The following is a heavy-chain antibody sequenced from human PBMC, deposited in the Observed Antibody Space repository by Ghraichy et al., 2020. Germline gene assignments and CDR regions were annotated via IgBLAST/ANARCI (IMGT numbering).Heavy chain of an antibody. V-gene: IGHV3-23*01. J-gene: IGHJ4*02. Sequence: GGSLRLSCAASGFTFSSYAMSWVRQAPGKGLEWVSAISGSGGSTYYADSVKGRFTISRDNSKNTLYLQMNSLRAEDTAVYYCAKGSRGGDYYGSGSYYNGDYWGQGTLVTVSS. CDR1: GFTFSSYA. CDR3: AKGSRGGDYYGSGSYYNGDY. D-gene: IGHD3-10*01. CDR2: ISGSGGST.